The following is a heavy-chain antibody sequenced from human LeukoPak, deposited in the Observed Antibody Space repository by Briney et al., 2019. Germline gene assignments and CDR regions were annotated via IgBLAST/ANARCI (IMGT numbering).Heavy chain of an antibody. CDR2: IIPIFGTA. D-gene: IGHD3-22*01. V-gene: IGHV1-69*13. Sequence: ASVKVSCKASGGTFSSYAISWVRQAPGQGLEWMGGIIPIFGTANYAQKFQGRVTITADESTSTAYMELSSLRSEDTAVYYCARGEVVIPYYYYYYMDVWGKGTTVTISS. CDR3: ARGEVVIPYYYYYYMDV. CDR1: GGTFSSYA. J-gene: IGHJ6*03.